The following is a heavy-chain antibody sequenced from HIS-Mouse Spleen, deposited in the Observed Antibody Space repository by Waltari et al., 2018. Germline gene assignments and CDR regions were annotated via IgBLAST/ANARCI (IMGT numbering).Heavy chain of an antibody. CDR1: GYTFTSYD. CDR2: KNPNSAKT. CDR3: ARVYYDCWSGYYY. D-gene: IGHD3-3*01. Sequence: QVQLVQSGAEVKKPGASVKVSCKASGYTFTSYDINWVRQATGQGLEWMGWKNPNSAKTGYAQKCQGIVTMTRNTAISTAYMELSSLRSEDTAVYYCARVYYDCWSGYYYWGQGTLVTVSS. V-gene: IGHV1-8*01. J-gene: IGHJ4*02.